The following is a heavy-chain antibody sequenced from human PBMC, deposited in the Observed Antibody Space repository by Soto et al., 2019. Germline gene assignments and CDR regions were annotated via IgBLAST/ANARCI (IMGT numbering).Heavy chain of an antibody. CDR2: IPNTENKK. J-gene: IGHJ3*02. CDR3: ARTAGGRVRGALDI. D-gene: IGHD6-13*01. V-gene: IGHV3-30-3*01. CDR1: GFTFSSYG. Sequence: GGSLRLSCVASGFTFSSYGMHWVRQAPGKGLEWVAVIPNTENKKYYADSVKGRFTISGDNSQNTLFLQMDSLMSEDTAVYYCARTAGGRVRGALDIWGQGTMVTVSS.